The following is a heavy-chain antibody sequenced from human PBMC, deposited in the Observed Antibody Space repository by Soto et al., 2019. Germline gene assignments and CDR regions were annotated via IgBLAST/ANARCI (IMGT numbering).Heavy chain of an antibody. CDR1: GFTFSGYG. CDR2: ISYYGTNE. J-gene: IGHJ4*02. Sequence: GGSLRLSCEASGFTFSGYGMHWVRQAPGKGLEWVAVISYYGTNEYYEDSVKGRFTISRDNSKNTLYLQMNSPRIEDKAVYFCAKEDPSGRYSLDYWRQGSQVPVSS. D-gene: IGHD1-26*01. V-gene: IGHV3-30*18. CDR3: AKEDPSGRYSLDY.